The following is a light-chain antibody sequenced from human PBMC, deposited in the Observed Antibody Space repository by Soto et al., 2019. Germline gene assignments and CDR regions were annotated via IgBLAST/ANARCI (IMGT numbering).Light chain of an antibody. CDR1: QGISSY. V-gene: IGKV1-9*01. Sequence: IQLTQSPSSLSASVGDRVTITCRASQGISSYLAWYQQKPGKAPKLLIYAASTLQSGVPSRSSGSGSGTDFTLTISSLQPEDVATYYCQQLNSYPLTFGQGTKVDIK. J-gene: IGKJ1*01. CDR3: QQLNSYPLT. CDR2: AAS.